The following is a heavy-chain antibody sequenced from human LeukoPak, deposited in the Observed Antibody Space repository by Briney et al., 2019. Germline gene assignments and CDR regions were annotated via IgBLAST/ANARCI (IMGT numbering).Heavy chain of an antibody. D-gene: IGHD5-12*01. J-gene: IGHJ4*02. CDR3: ARERRGYSGYYAYYFDY. CDR1: GGSFSGYY. CDR2: INHSGST. Sequence: PSETLSLTCAVYGGSFSGYYWSWIRQPPGKGLEWIGEINHSGSTNYNPSLKSRVTISVDTSKNQFSLKLSSVTAADTAVDYCARERRGYSGYYAYYFDYWGQGTLVTVSS. V-gene: IGHV4-34*01.